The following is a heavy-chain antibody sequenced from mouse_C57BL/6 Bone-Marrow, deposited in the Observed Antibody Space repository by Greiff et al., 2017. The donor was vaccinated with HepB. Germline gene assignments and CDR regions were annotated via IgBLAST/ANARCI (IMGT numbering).Heavy chain of an antibody. Sequence: EVQRVESGGGLVQPGGSLSLSCEASGFTFTDYYMSWVRQPPGKALEWLGFIRNKTNGYTTEYSASVKGRFPISRDNSQSILYLQMNALRAEDSATYYCARSLRWLPSDVWGTGTTVTVSS. CDR1: GFTFTDYY. CDR3: ARSLRWLPSDV. V-gene: IGHV7-3*01. J-gene: IGHJ1*03. CDR2: IRNKTNGYTT. D-gene: IGHD2-3*01.